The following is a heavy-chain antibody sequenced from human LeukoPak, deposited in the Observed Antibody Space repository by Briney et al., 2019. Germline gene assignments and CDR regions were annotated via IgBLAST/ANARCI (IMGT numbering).Heavy chain of an antibody. Sequence: SETLSLTCTVSGGSISSGSYYWSWIRQPAGKGLEWIGRIYTSGSTNYNPSLKSRVTISVDTSRNQFSLKLSSVTAADTAVYYCARDRNYDIPLWGQGTLVTVSS. J-gene: IGHJ4*02. CDR2: IYTSGST. CDR3: ARDRNYDIPL. D-gene: IGHD3-9*01. V-gene: IGHV4-61*02. CDR1: GGSISSGSYY.